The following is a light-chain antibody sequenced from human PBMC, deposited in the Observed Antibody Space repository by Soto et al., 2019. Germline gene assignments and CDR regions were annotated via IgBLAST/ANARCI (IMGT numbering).Light chain of an antibody. V-gene: IGKV3-20*01. CDR3: QQYGSSPFT. CDR1: QTVTTSY. Sequence: EIVLTQSPGTLSLSPGERATLSCRASQTVTTSYLAWYQQKPGQAPRLLIYGASSRATGIPDRFSGSGSGTGFPLTISRLEHEDFAVYYCQQYGSSPFTFGPGTKVDIK. CDR2: GAS. J-gene: IGKJ3*01.